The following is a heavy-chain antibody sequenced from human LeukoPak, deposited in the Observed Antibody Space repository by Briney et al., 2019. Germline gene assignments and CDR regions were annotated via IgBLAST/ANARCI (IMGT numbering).Heavy chain of an antibody. Sequence: SVKVSCKASGGTFSSYAISWVRQAPGQGLEWMGGIIPISGTANYAQKFQGRVTITADESTSTAYMELSSLRSEDTAVYYCARDHVNSSSWYEVGFDPWGQGTLVTVSS. V-gene: IGHV1-69*13. D-gene: IGHD6-13*01. CDR1: GGTFSSYA. CDR2: IIPISGTA. CDR3: ARDHVNSSSWYEVGFDP. J-gene: IGHJ5*02.